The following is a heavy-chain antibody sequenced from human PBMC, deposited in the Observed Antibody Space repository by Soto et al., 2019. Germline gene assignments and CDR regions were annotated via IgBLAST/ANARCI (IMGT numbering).Heavy chain of an antibody. Sequence: QVQLVQSGTEEKKAGSSVRVSCKTSGYTFTTFGISWIRQAPGQGPEWFARISVYNGETNYAKKAQGRVTVTTDTLTTTAYLELRSLRPDDTAVYYCARVYCGGDCFSGGDFDYWGQGTLVTVSP. J-gene: IGHJ4*02. CDR1: GYTFTTFG. CDR3: ARVYCGGDCFSGGDFDY. CDR2: ISVYNGET. V-gene: IGHV1-18*01. D-gene: IGHD2-21*01.